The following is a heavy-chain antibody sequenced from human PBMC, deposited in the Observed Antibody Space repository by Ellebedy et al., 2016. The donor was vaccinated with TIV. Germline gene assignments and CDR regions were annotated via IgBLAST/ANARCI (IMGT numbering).Heavy chain of an antibody. Sequence: GESLKISCAASGFTFSDYYMSWIRQAPGKGLEWVSYISSSGSTIYYADSVKGRFTISRDNAKNTLYLQMNSLRAEDTAVYYCARGHYYDSSGYYGHWGQGTLVTVSS. D-gene: IGHD3-22*01. CDR3: ARGHYYDSSGYYGH. CDR2: ISSSGSTI. CDR1: GFTFSDYY. V-gene: IGHV3-11*04. J-gene: IGHJ4*02.